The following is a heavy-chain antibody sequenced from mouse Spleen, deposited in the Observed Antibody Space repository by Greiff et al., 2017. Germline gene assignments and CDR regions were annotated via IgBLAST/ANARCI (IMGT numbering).Heavy chain of an antibody. V-gene: IGHV5-9*04. J-gene: IGHJ4*01. CDR2: ISSGGGNT. CDR3: ASQLYAMDY. CDR1: GFTFSSYT. Sequence: VQLKESGGGLVKPGGSLKLTCAASGFTFSSYTMSWVRQTPAKRLEWVATISSGGGNTYYPESVKVRITISRDNARNTLYLQMSRLRSEDTAMYYCASQLYAMDYWGQGTSVTVSS.